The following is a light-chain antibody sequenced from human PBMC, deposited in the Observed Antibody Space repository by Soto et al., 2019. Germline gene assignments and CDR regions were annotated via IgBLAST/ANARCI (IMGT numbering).Light chain of an antibody. Sequence: QSALTQPASVSGSPGQSITISCTGTSGDIGSYNRVSWYQQHPGKAPKLIIYEVTDRPSGVSNRFSGSKSGITTSLTISGLQAEDEAEYYCSSYTNINTRACVFGTGTKVTVL. V-gene: IGLV2-14*01. CDR3: SSYTNINTRACV. CDR1: SGDIGSYNR. CDR2: EVT. J-gene: IGLJ1*01.